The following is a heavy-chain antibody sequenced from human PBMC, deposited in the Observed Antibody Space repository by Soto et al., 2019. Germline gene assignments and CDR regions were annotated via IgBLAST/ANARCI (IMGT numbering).Heavy chain of an antibody. Sequence: PSETLSLTCTVSGGSISSSSYYWGWIRQPPGKGLEWIGSIYYSGSTYYNPSLKSRVTISVDTSKNQFSLKLSSVTAADTAVYYCARQDRDDYRGQGTLVTVSS. CDR2: IYYSGST. CDR1: GGSISSSSYY. V-gene: IGHV4-39*01. J-gene: IGHJ4*02. CDR3: ARQDRDDY.